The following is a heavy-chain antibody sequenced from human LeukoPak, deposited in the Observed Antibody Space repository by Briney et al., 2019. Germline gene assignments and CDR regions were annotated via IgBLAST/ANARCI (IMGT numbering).Heavy chain of an antibody. Sequence: GGSLRLSCGGSGFTFNSYSMNWVRQAPGKGLEWVSVMYSRGDTYYANSVKGRFTFSRDISKNTLCLQMNGLRNEDTAMYYCARAAPQVPAAGVLASWGQGTLVIVSS. D-gene: IGHD6-13*01. CDR2: MYSRGDT. CDR1: GFTFNSYS. J-gene: IGHJ5*02. CDR3: ARAAPQVPAAGVLAS. V-gene: IGHV3-53*01.